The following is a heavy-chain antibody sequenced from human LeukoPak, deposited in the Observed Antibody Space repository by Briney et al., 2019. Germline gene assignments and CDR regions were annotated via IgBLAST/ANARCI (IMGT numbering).Heavy chain of an antibody. J-gene: IGHJ3*02. CDR3: AKALYSLDAFDI. CDR2: ISGSGGST. V-gene: IGHV3-23*01. Sequence: GGSLRLSCAASGFTFSSYAMSWVRQAPGKGLEWVSAISGSGGSTYYADSVKGRFTIPRDNSKNTLYLQMNSLRAEDTAVYYCAKALYSLDAFDIWGQGTMVTVSS. CDR1: GFTFSSYA. D-gene: IGHD6-13*01.